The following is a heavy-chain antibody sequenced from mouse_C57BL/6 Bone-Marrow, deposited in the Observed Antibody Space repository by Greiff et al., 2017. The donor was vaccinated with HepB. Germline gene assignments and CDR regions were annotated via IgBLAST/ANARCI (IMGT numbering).Heavy chain of an antibody. CDR3: VRLGLGAMDY. CDR1: GFSFNTYA. CDR2: IRSKSNNYAT. Sequence: EVQRVESGGGLVQPKGSLKLSCAASGFSFNTYAMNWVRQAPGKGLEWVARIRSKSNNYATYYADSVKDRFTISRDDSESMLYLQMNNLKTEDTAMYYCVRLGLGAMDYWGQGTSVTVSS. J-gene: IGHJ4*01. V-gene: IGHV10-1*01. D-gene: IGHD4-1*01.